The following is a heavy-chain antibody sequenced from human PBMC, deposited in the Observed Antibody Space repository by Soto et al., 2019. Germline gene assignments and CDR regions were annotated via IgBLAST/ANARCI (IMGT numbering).Heavy chain of an antibody. J-gene: IGHJ4*02. CDR1: GFSFKDYY. V-gene: IGHV3-11*01. Sequence: PGGSLRLSCAASGFSFKDYYMTWMRQTPEKGLEWISTITSSGGNAYYAASVKGRVTISRDNAHNSLYLQMSGLRAEDTALYYCARDWGGLGYWGQGTLVTVSS. D-gene: IGHD3-10*01. CDR2: ITSSGGNA. CDR3: ARDWGGLGY.